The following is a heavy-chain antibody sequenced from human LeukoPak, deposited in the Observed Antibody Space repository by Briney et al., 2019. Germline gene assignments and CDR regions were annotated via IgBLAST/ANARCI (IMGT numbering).Heavy chain of an antibody. J-gene: IGHJ5*02. CDR2: ISSSGSTI. D-gene: IGHD6-19*01. CDR1: GFTFSSYE. Sequence: GGSLRLSCAASGFTFSSYEMNWVRQAPGKGLEWVSYISSSGSTIYYADSVKGRFTISRDNAKNSLYLQMNSLRAEDTAVYYCARVTGGYSSGPFDPWGQGTLVTVSS. V-gene: IGHV3-48*03. CDR3: ARVTGGYSSGPFDP.